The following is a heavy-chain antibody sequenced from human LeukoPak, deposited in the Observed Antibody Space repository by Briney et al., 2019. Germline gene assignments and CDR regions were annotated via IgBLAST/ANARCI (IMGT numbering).Heavy chain of an antibody. CDR2: ISSSSSTI. J-gene: IGHJ6*03. CDR3: ARDGTFTGSSNYYYIDV. V-gene: IGHV3-48*01. D-gene: IGHD1-14*01. CDR1: GFTFSSYS. Sequence: GGSLRLSCAASGFTFSSYSMNWVRQAPGKGLEWVSYISSSSSTIYYADSVKGRFTISRDNAKNSLYLQMNSLRAEDTAVYFCARDGTFTGSSNYYYIDVWGKGTTVTISS.